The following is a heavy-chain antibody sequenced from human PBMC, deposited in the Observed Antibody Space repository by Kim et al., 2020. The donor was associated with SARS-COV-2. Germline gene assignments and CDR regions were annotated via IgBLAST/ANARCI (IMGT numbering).Heavy chain of an antibody. CDR3: ARDPRRGAQIFRAPHIPYGMDV. CDR1: GGSISSGGYY. D-gene: IGHD3-9*01. CDR2: IYYSGST. J-gene: IGHJ6*02. V-gene: IGHV4-31*03. Sequence: SETLSLTCTVSGGSISSGGYYWSWIRQHPGKGLEWIGYIYYSGSTYYNPSLKSRVTISVDTSKNQFSLKLSSVTAADTAVYYCARDPRRGAQIFRAPHIPYGMDVWGQGTTVTVSS.